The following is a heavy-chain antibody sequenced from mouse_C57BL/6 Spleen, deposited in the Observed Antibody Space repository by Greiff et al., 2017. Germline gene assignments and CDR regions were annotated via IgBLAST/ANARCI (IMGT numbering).Heavy chain of an antibody. J-gene: IGHJ3*01. Sequence: EVMLVESGGDLVKPGGSLKLSCAASGFTFSSYGMSWVRQTPDKRLEWVATISSGGSYTYYPDSVKGRFTISRDNAKNTLYLQMSSLKSEDTAMYYCARLSGNPFAYWGQGTLVTVSA. CDR1: GFTFSSYG. CDR2: ISSGGSYT. CDR3: ARLSGNPFAY. V-gene: IGHV5-6*01. D-gene: IGHD4-1*01.